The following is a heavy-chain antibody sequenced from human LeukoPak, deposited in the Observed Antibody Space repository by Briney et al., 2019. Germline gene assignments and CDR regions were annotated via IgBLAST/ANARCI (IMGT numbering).Heavy chain of an antibody. V-gene: IGHV3-23*01. Sequence: GGSLRLSCAASGFTFSSYAMSWVRQAPGKGLEWVSAISGSGGSTYYADSVKGRFTISRDNSKNTLYLQMNSLRAEDTAVYYCAKDFGDIVLMVYAAYFDYWGQGTLVTVSS. CDR3: AKDFGDIVLMVYAAYFDY. CDR2: ISGSGGST. J-gene: IGHJ4*02. CDR1: GFTFSSYA. D-gene: IGHD2-8*01.